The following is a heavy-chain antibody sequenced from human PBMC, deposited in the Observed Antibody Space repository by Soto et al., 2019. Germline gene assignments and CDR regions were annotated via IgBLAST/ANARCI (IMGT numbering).Heavy chain of an antibody. V-gene: IGHV4-59*01. CDR3: ATVTGTPFYYYYGMDV. CDR1: GGSISSYY. D-gene: IGHD1-7*01. CDR2: IYYSGST. J-gene: IGHJ6*02. Sequence: SETPSLTCTVSGGSISSYYWSWIRQPPGKGLEWIGYIYYSGSTNYNPSLKSRVTISVDTSKNQFSLKLSSVTAADTAVYYCATVTGTPFYYYYGMDVWGQGTTVTVSS.